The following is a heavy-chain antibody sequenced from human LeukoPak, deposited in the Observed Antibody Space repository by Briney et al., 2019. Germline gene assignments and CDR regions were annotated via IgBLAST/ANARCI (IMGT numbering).Heavy chain of an antibody. V-gene: IGHV3-21*01. CDR3: ARDYMVRGVIGY. J-gene: IGHJ4*02. CDR1: GFTFSSYS. CDR2: ISSSSSYI. D-gene: IGHD3-10*01. Sequence: PGGSLRLSCAASGFTFSSYSMNWVRQAPGKGLEWVSSISSSSSYIYYADSVKGRFTISRDNAKNSVYLQMNRLRAEDTAVYYCARDYMVRGVIGYWGQGTLVTVSS.